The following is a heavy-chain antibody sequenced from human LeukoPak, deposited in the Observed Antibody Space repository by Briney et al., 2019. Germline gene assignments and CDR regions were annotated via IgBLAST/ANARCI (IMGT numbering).Heavy chain of an antibody. J-gene: IGHJ3*02. CDR1: GFTFRFDA. D-gene: IGHD6-6*01. CDR3: PSWVSTSYDAFEI. CDR2: ISSDGGST. Sequence: GGSLRLSCVAPGFTFRFDAMHWVRQAPGKGLEYVSAISSDGGSTYYANFVKGRFTISRDNSKNMLFLQMGSLRAEDMAVYYCPSWVSTSYDAFEIWGQGTMVTVSS. V-gene: IGHV3-64*01.